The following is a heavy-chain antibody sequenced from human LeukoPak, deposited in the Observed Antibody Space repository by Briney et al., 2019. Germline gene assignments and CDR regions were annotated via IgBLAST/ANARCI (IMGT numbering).Heavy chain of an antibody. Sequence: ASVTVSCKASGYTFSSYDMNWVRQAPGQGLEWMGWMNPKSGNTGYAQKFQGRVTMTRNTSISTAYMELSSLRSEDTAVYYCARRAIVVVPAALYYYYMDIWGKGTTVTVSS. V-gene: IGHV1-8*01. CDR2: MNPKSGNT. CDR1: GYTFSSYD. J-gene: IGHJ6*03. CDR3: ARRAIVVVPAALYYYYMDI. D-gene: IGHD2-2*01.